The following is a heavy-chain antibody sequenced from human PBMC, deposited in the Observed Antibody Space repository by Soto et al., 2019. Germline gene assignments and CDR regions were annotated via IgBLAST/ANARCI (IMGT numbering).Heavy chain of an antibody. Sequence: QVQLVESGGGVVQPGRSLRLSCVASGFRFSSHGMYWVRQAPGKGLEWVAVIWYDGSNKNYGDSVKGRFTISRDNSKNTLYLQMGSRRAEDTAVYYCARDVRYFSYGMGVWGQGTTVTVSS. D-gene: IGHD3-9*01. V-gene: IGHV3-33*01. CDR3: ARDVRYFSYGMGV. J-gene: IGHJ6*02. CDR2: IWYDGSNK. CDR1: GFRFSSHG.